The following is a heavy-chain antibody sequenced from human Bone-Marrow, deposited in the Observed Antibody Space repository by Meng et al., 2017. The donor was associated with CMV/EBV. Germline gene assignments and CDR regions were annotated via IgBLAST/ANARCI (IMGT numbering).Heavy chain of an antibody. Sequence: SETLSLTCAVYGGSFSGYYWSWIRQPPGKGLEWIGEINHSGSTNYNPSLKSRVTISVDTSKNQFSLKLSSVTAADTAVYYCARDGGLYSSSSPFGYYYYGMDVWGQGTTVTVSS. CDR1: GGSFSGYY. CDR3: ARDGGLYSSSSPFGYYYYGMDV. J-gene: IGHJ6*02. D-gene: IGHD6-6*01. CDR2: INHSGST. V-gene: IGHV4-34*01.